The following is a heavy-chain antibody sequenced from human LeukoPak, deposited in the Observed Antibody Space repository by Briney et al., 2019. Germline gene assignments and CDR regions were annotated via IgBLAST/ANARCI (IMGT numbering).Heavy chain of an antibody. Sequence: SETLSLTCAVYGGSFSGYYWSWIRQPPGKGLEWIGEINHSGSTNYNPSLKSRVTISVDTSKNQFSLKLSSVTAADTAVYYCASFSNWTIDCWGQGTLVTVSS. CDR2: INHSGST. CDR3: ASFSNWTIDC. V-gene: IGHV4-34*01. CDR1: GGSFSGYY. J-gene: IGHJ4*02. D-gene: IGHD1-20*01.